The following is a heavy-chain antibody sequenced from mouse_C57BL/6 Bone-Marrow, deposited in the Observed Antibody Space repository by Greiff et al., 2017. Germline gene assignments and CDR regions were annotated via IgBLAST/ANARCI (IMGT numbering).Heavy chain of an antibody. J-gene: IGHJ1*03. CDR1: GYTFTNYW. V-gene: IGHV1-63*01. CDR2: IYPGGGST. D-gene: IGHD4-1*01. Sequence: QVQLQQSGAELVRPGTSVKMSCKASGYTFTNYWIGWAKQRPGHGLEWIGDIYPGGGSTNYNEKFKGKATLTADKSSSTAYMQFSSLTSEDSAIYYCARANFPPFCDVWGTGPTVTVSS. CDR3: ARANFPPFCDV.